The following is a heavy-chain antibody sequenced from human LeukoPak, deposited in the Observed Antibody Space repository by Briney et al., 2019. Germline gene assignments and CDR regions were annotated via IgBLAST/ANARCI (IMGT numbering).Heavy chain of an antibody. CDR3: ARDKVGSTVVVPAFDY. V-gene: IGHV3-21*01. D-gene: IGHD2-2*01. J-gene: IGHJ4*02. Sequence: GGSLRLSCAASGFTFSSYTMNWVRQAPGKGLEWVSFISGSSSYIYYADSVKGRFTISRDNAKNSLYLQMSSLRVEDTAVYYCARDKVGSTVVVPAFDYWGQGTLVTVSS. CDR2: ISGSSSYI. CDR1: GFTFSSYT.